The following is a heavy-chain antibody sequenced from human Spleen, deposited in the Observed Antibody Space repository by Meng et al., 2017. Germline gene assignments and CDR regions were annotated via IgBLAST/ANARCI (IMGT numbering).Heavy chain of an antibody. CDR3: ARMRWLIGYWYFDF. CDR2: TYYRSKWYN. D-gene: IGHD5-24*01. V-gene: IGHV6-1*01. CDR1: GDSVSSNRAA. J-gene: IGHJ2*01. Sequence: VQWPQSGSRSVEPSPTHSLSCALPGDSVSSNRAAWNWIRQSPSRGLEWLGRTYYRSKWYNDYAVSVKSRITINPDTSKNQFSLQLSSVTPEDTTVYYCARMRWLIGYWYFDFWGRGTLVTVSS.